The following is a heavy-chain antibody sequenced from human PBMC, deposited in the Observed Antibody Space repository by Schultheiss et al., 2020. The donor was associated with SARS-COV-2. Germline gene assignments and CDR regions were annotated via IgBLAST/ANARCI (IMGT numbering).Heavy chain of an antibody. D-gene: IGHD2-15*01. CDR3: ARDRCSGGSCYFDY. V-gene: IGHV3-23*01. CDR2: ISGSGGST. J-gene: IGHJ4*02. Sequence: GGSLRLSCAASGFTFSSYAMSWVRQAPGKGLEWVSAISGSGGSTYYADSVKGRFTISRDNSKNTLYLQMNSLRAEDTAVYYCARDRCSGGSCYFDYWGQGTLVTVSS. CDR1: GFTFSSYA.